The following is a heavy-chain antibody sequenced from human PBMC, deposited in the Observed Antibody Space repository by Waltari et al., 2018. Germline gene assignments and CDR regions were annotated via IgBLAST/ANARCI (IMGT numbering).Heavy chain of an antibody. V-gene: IGHV7-4-1*02. CDR2: INTNTGNP. D-gene: IGHD6-13*01. CDR3: ARFIAAAGDYYYYGIDV. CDR1: GYTFTSYA. Sequence: QVQLVQSGSELKEPGASVKVSCKASGYTFTSYAMNWVQQAHGQGLEWLVWINTNTGNPTYAQCFTGRFVFSLDTSVSTAYLQISILKAEDTAVYYCARFIAAAGDYYYYGIDVWGQGTTVTVSS. J-gene: IGHJ6*02.